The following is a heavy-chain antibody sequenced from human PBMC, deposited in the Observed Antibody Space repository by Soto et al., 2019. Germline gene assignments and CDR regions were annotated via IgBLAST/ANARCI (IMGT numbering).Heavy chain of an antibody. CDR2: ISSSSSYT. D-gene: IGHD3-10*01. CDR3: AILWTAHGPQDY. V-gene: IGHV3-11*05. J-gene: IGHJ4*02. Sequence: QVQLVESGGGLVKPGGSLRLPCAASGFTFSDYYMSWIRQAPGKGLEWVSYISSSSSYTNYADSVKGRFTISRDNAKNSLYLQMNSLRAEDTAVYYCAILWTAHGPQDYWGQGTLVTVSS. CDR1: GFTFSDYY.